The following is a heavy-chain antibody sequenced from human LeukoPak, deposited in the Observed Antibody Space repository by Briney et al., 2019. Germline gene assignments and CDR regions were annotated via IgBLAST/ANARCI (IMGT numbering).Heavy chain of an antibody. D-gene: IGHD3-22*01. CDR2: IYYTRST. V-gene: IGHV4-39*01. J-gene: IGHJ2*01. Sequence: SETLSLTCTVSGGSISSSSYYWGWIRQPPGKGLEWIGSIYYTRSTYYNPSLKSRVTISVDTSKNQFSLKLTSVTAADTAVYYCTRGVTMIVVVIHDWYFDLWGRGTLVTVSS. CDR3: TRGVTMIVVVIHDWYFDL. CDR1: GGSISSSSYY.